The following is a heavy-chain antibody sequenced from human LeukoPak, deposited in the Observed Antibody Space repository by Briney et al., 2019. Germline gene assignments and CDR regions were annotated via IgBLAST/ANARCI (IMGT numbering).Heavy chain of an antibody. J-gene: IGHJ5*02. CDR3: ARSDDESYSSGWYWFDP. D-gene: IGHD6-19*01. CDR2: ISYDGSNK. CDR1: GFTFNSYA. V-gene: IGHV3-30-3*01. Sequence: GRSLRLSCAASGFTFNSYAMHWVRQAPGKGLEWVAVISYDGSNKYYADSVKGRFTISRDNSKNTLYLQMNSLRAEDTAVYYCARSDDESYSSGWYWFDPWGQGTLVTVSS.